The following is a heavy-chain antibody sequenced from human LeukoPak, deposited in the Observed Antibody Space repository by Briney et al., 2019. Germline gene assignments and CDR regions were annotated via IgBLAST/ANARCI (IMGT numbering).Heavy chain of an antibody. CDR3: ARDPTWDDSSGYYLDY. Sequence: SETLSLTCTVSGGSISSGSYYWSWIRQPAGKGLEWIGRIYTSGSTKYNPSLKSRVTISVDTSKNQFSLKLSSVTAADTAVYYCARDPTWDDSSGYYLDYWGQGTLVTVSS. CDR1: GGSISSGSYY. V-gene: IGHV4-61*02. D-gene: IGHD3-22*01. CDR2: IYTSGST. J-gene: IGHJ4*02.